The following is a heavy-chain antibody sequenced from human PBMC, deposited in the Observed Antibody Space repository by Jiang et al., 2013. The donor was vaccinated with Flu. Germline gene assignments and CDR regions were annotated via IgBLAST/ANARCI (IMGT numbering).Heavy chain of an antibody. CDR2: VYHSGST. D-gene: IGHD5-24*01. CDR3: ARGGDGYSGPRDY. CDR1: GYSISSGYY. Sequence: GSGLVKPSETLSLTCAVSGYSISSGYYWGWIRQPPGKGLEWIGDVYHSGSTYYNPSLKSRVTISVDALKNQFSLKLSSVTAADTAVYYCARGGDGYSGPRDYWGQGTLVTVSS. V-gene: IGHV4-38-2*01. J-gene: IGHJ4*02.